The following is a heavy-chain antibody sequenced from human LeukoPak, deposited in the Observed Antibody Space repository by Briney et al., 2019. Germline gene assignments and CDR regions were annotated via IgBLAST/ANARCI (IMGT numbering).Heavy chain of an antibody. V-gene: IGHV1-8*01. D-gene: IGHD5-18*01. CDR1: GYTFTSYD. CDR3: ARARGYSYGYEDY. J-gene: IGHJ4*02. Sequence: ASVNVSCKASGYTFTSYDINWVRQATGQGLEWMGWMNPNSGNTGYAQKFQGRVTMTRDTSISTAYMELSSLRSEDTAVYYCARARGYSYGYEDYWGQGTLVTVSS. CDR2: MNPNSGNT.